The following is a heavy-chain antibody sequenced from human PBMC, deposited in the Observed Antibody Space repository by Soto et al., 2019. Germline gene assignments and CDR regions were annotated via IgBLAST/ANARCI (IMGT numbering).Heavy chain of an antibody. CDR3: ARGPTDYYDKSGDYCLDY. Sequence: QVQLVQSGAEVKKPGASVMVSCKGSGYSFITYGMSWVRQAPGQGLEWVGWISTYNGNTKYVESLQGRVTMTTDTTTSTGYMELRSLRSDDTAVYYCARGPTDYYDKSGDYCLDYWGQGTLVTVSP. CDR2: ISTYNGNT. V-gene: IGHV1-18*01. CDR1: GYSFITYG. D-gene: IGHD3-22*01. J-gene: IGHJ4*02.